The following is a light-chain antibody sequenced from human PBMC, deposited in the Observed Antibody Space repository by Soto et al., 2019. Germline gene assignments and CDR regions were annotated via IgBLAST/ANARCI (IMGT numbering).Light chain of an antibody. Sequence: QSVLTQPPSASGTPAQGVTTSCSGSSSNIGRKTVNWYQQFPGTAPKLIIYSNNQRPSAVPARSTGSKSGTSASLAISGLQSEDEPAYYCAAWDDSMNDYVVGTGTKVNV. CDR2: SNN. V-gene: IGLV1-44*01. CDR3: AAWDDSMNDYV. J-gene: IGLJ1*01. CDR1: SSNIGRKT.